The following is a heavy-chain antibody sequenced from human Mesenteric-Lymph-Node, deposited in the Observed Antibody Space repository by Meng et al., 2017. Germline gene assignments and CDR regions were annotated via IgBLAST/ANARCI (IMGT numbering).Heavy chain of an antibody. V-gene: IGHV4-4*02. D-gene: IGHD2-15*01. Sequence: GQLEESCPGLVKPSGTLSLTRAVSGGSISSSNWWSWVRQPPGKGLEWIGEIYHSGSTNYNPSLKSRVTISVDKSKNQFSLKLSSVTAADTAVYYCARGYCSGGSCYSRMGNWFDPWGQGTLVTVSS. CDR1: GGSISSSNW. CDR3: ARGYCSGGSCYSRMGNWFDP. CDR2: IYHSGST. J-gene: IGHJ5*02.